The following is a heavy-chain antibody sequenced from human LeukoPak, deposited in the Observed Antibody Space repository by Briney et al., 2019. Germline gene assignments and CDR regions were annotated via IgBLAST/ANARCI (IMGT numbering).Heavy chain of an antibody. CDR1: GYSFTNYD. Sequence: ASVKVSCKASGYSFTNYDINWVRQAPRQGLEWMGWISAYNGNTNYAQKLQGRVTMTTDTSTSTAYMELRSLRSDDTAVYYCARLWIAVASKLISFDYWGQGTLVTVSS. CDR2: ISAYNGNT. J-gene: IGHJ4*02. CDR3: ARLWIAVASKLISFDY. D-gene: IGHD6-19*01. V-gene: IGHV1-18*01.